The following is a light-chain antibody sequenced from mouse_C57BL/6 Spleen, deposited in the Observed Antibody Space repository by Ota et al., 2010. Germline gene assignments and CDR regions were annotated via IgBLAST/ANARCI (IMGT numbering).Light chain of an antibody. V-gene: IGKV1-99*01. CDR1: KSLLNSDGFTY. Sequence: DXVLSKLHSLCLSNIGDQAPSLVKSTKSLLNSDGFTYLDWYLQKPGQSPQLLIYLVSNRFSGVPDRFSGSGSGTDFTLKISRVEAEDLGVYYCFQSNYLPLTFGSGTKLEIK. CDR3: FQSNYLPLT. J-gene: IGKJ4*01. CDR2: LVS.